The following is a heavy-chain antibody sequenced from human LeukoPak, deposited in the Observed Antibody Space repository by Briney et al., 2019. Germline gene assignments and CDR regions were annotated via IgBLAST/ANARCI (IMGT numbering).Heavy chain of an antibody. CDR3: ARAVDYYDSSGWI. Sequence: PGGSLRLSCAGSGFTFSSYAMSWVRQAPGKGLEWVSVISDSGGSTYYADSVKGRFTISRDNARNTLYLQMNSLRAEDTAVYYCARAVDYYDSSGWIWGRGTMVTVSS. D-gene: IGHD3-22*01. CDR2: ISDSGGST. V-gene: IGHV3-23*01. CDR1: GFTFSSYA. J-gene: IGHJ3*02.